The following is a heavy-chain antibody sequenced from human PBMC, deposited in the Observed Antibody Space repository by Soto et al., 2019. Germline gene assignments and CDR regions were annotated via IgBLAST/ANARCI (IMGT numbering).Heavy chain of an antibody. CDR2: IKQDGSLN. D-gene: IGHD6-19*01. Sequence: EVQLVESGGGLVQPGGSLRLSCAASGFTFSNYWMSWVRQAPGKGLEWVANIKQDGSLNYYVDSVKGRFTTFRDNTKNASYLQMNSLRAEDTAVYYCARDHINGWKFDYSGRGNLVNVSS. CDR3: ARDHINGWKFDY. V-gene: IGHV3-7*01. J-gene: IGHJ4*02. CDR1: GFTFSNYW.